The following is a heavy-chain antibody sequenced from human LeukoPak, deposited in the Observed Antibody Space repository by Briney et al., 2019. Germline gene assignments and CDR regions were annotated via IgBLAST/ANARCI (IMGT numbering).Heavy chain of an antibody. CDR1: GGSISSYY. J-gene: IGHJ6*03. CDR3: ARQADCSSTSCYYYYYYYMDV. V-gene: IGHV4-59*08. CDR2: IYYSGST. Sequence: SETLSLTCTVSGGSISSYYWSWIRQPPGKGLEWIGYIYYSGSTNYNPSLKSRVTISVDTSKNQFSLKLSSVTAADTAVYYCARQADCSSTSCYYYYYYYMDVWGKGTTVTVSS. D-gene: IGHD2-2*01.